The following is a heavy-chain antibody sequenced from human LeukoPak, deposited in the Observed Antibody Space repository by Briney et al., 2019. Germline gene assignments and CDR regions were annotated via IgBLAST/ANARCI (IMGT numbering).Heavy chain of an antibody. CDR1: GGTFSSYA. Sequence: SVKVSCKAPGGTFSSYAISWVRQAPGQGLEWMGGIIPIFGTANYAQKFQGRVTITTDESTSTAYMELSSLRSEDTAVYYCASLGPRGRTVVTPNNWFDPWGQGTLVTVSS. J-gene: IGHJ5*02. CDR3: ASLGPRGRTVVTPNNWFDP. V-gene: IGHV1-69*05. D-gene: IGHD4-23*01. CDR2: IIPIFGTA.